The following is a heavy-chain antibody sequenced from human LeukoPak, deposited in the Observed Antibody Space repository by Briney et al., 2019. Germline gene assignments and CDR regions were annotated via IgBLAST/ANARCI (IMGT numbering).Heavy chain of an antibody. CDR2: IKQDGSEK. CDR1: GFTFSIYW. CDR3: ATDRSVGATYRFDH. D-gene: IGHD1-26*01. V-gene: IGHV3-7*01. Sequence: PGGSLRLSCAASGFTFSIYWMTWVRQAPGKGLEWVANIKQDGSEKYYVDSVKGQFTISRDNAKNSLFLQMNSLRAEDTAVYYCATDRSVGATYRFDHWGQGTLVTVSP. J-gene: IGHJ4*02.